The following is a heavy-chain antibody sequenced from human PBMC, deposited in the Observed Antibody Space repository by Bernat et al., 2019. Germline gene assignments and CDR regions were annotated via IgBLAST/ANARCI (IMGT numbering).Heavy chain of an antibody. D-gene: IGHD4-17*01. Sequence: QLQLQESGPGLVKLSATLSLTCTLLGGPISSSSYYGGWIRQPPGKGLEWIGSIYNSGSTSYNPSLKSRVTMSVDTSKNQFSLKLTSVTAADTAVYYCARPMTTVTARGDWYFDLWGRGTLVTVSS. V-gene: IGHV4-39*01. CDR1: GGPISSSSYY. CDR2: IYNSGST. CDR3: ARPMTTVTARGDWYFDL. J-gene: IGHJ2*01.